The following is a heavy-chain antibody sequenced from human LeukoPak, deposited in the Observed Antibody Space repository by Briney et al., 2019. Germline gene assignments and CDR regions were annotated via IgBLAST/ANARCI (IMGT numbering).Heavy chain of an antibody. V-gene: IGHV4-59*01. CDR1: GGSIGNYY. J-gene: IGHJ5*02. D-gene: IGHD2-8*02. CDR3: ARHTGGSVRGCFDP. CDR2: VYYTGST. Sequence: TSETLSLTCTVSGGSIGNYYWSWIRQNPGKGLEWIGYVYYTGSTNYNPSLQSRVRLSVDTSRNQFSLKLNSLTAADTAVYYCARHTGGSVRGCFDPWGQGTLVTVSS.